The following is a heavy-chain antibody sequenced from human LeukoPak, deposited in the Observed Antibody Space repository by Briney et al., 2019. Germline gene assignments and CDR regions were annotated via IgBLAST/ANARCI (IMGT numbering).Heavy chain of an antibody. J-gene: IGHJ4*02. CDR3: AKDRTIFGVVISFDF. Sequence: PGGSLRLSCAASGFTFSSYAMSWVRQAPGKGLEWVSGINGSGDSTYYTDSVKGRFTISRDHSKNTLYLQMNSLRAEDTAVYYCAKDRTIFGVVISFDFWGQGTLVTVSS. D-gene: IGHD3-3*01. CDR1: GFTFSSYA. V-gene: IGHV3-23*01. CDR2: INGSGDST.